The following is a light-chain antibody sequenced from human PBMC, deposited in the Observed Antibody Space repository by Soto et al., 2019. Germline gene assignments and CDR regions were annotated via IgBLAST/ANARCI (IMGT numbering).Light chain of an antibody. V-gene: IGKV3-20*01. CDR3: QHYGTSPRT. CDR2: DAS. CDR1: QSVSTSY. Sequence: EIVMTQPPATLSVSPGERATLSCRASQSVSTSYLAWYQQKPGQAPRLLIYDASTRATGIPDRFSGSGSGTDFTLTISRLEPEDFAVYYCQHYGTSPRTFGQGTKVDIK. J-gene: IGKJ2*01.